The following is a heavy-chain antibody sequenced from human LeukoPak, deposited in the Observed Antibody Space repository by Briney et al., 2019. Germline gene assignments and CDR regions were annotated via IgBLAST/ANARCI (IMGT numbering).Heavy chain of an antibody. CDR3: ERDGTCGGAFKGACDI. V-gene: IGHV3-66*01. CDR2: LYSGGGP. J-gene: IGHJ3*02. CDR1: GFSVSSNY. Sequence: PGGSLRLSCVVSGFSVSSNYMSWVRPAPAKGVVWVSLLYSGGGPYYANFLKGRFTVPRDNSKYTLYLEMNSLRAEDTAVYYGERDGTCGGAFKGACDIWGQGTVVSVSS. D-gene: IGHD2-21*01.